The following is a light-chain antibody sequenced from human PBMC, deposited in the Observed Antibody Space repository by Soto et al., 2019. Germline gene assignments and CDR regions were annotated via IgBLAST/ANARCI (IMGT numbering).Light chain of an antibody. CDR3: QSYDSSLSGSRV. CDR1: SSNIGEGYD. V-gene: IGLV1-40*01. CDR2: ANS. J-gene: IGLJ3*02. Sequence: QSVLTQPPSVSGAPGQRVTISCTGSSSNIGEGYDVHWSQQLPGTAPKLLIDANSNRPSGVPDRFSGSKSDTSASLAITGLRAEDEADYYCQSYDSSLSGSRVFGGGTKLTVL.